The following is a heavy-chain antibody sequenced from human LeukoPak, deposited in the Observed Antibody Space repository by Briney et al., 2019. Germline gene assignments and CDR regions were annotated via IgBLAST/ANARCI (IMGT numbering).Heavy chain of an antibody. CDR2: IYYSGST. Sequence: SETLSLTCTVSGGSISSYYWSWIRQPPGKGLEWIGYIYYSGSTNYNPSLKSRVTISVDTSKNQFSLKLSSVTAADTAVYYCARMGITMVRGVISYNWFDPWGQGTLVTVSS. J-gene: IGHJ5*02. CDR1: GGSISSYY. V-gene: IGHV4-59*01. CDR3: ARMGITMVRGVISYNWFDP. D-gene: IGHD3-10*01.